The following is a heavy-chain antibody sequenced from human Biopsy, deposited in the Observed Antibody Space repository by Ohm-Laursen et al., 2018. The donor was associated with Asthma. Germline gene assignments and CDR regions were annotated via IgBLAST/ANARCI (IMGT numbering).Heavy chain of an antibody. Sequence: SVKVSCKPLVGTFNTYVIGWVRQAPGQGLEWMGGINSVFGTTTYPQKFQDRVTITADDSTSTVYMELSSLRSEDTAVYYCARKAGSCISRTCYSLDFWGQGTLVTVSS. J-gene: IGHJ4*02. D-gene: IGHD2-2*01. CDR1: VGTFNTYV. CDR2: INSVFGTT. CDR3: ARKAGSCISRTCYSLDF. V-gene: IGHV1-69*13.